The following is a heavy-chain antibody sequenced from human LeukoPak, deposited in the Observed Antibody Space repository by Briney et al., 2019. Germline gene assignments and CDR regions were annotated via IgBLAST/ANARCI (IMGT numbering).Heavy chain of an antibody. CDR1: GGSISSYY. D-gene: IGHD6-13*01. J-gene: IGHJ6*03. CDR2: IYYSGST. V-gene: IGHV4-59*01. CDR3: ARFGGRSRGYSSSWYDYYYYYMDV. Sequence: SETLSLTCTVSGGSISSYYWSWIRQPPGKGLVWIGYIYYSGSTNYNPSLKSRGTISVDTSKNQFSLKLSSVTAADTAVYYCARFGGRSRGYSSSWYDYYYYYMDVWGKGTTVTVSS.